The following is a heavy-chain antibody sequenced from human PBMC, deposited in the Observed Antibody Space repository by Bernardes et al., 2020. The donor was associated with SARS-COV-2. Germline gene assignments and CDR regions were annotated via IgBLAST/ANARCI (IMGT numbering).Heavy chain of an antibody. V-gene: IGHV4-39*01. CDR2: IYSGGIT. Sequence: SETLSLTCTVSGDSVSSSSYFWGWIRQPQGKGLEWIGSIYSGGITYYNPSLKSRATISVDTSKNQFSLQLTSVTAADTAMYYCASTPVTMILVVITYYYFDLWGRGTLVTVSS. D-gene: IGHD3-22*01. CDR1: GDSVSSSSYF. J-gene: IGHJ2*01. CDR3: ASTPVTMILVVITYYYFDL.